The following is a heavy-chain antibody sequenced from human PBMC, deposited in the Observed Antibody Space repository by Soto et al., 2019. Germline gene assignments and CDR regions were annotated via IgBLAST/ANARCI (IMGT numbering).Heavy chain of an antibody. V-gene: IGHV3-23*01. Sequence: WRLLRLSCGASGFTFGRYAMIWVRQAPGKGLEWVSAISSGGSTDYTDSVTGRFTISRDNSKNTLYLQMNSLRAEDTAAHYCAGYIWSSGTNYRRQGSLVTVTS. CDR2: ISSGGST. CDR3: AGYIWSSGTNY. CDR1: GFTFGRYA. D-gene: IGHD1-1*01. J-gene: IGHJ4*02.